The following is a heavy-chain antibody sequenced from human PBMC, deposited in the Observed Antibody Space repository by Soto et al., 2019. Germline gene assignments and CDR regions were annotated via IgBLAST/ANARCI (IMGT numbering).Heavy chain of an antibody. CDR2: ISGSGGST. CDR1: GFTFSSYA. V-gene: IGHV3-23*01. CDR3: PKEAPPQPSIAAAGAFLDY. D-gene: IGHD6-13*01. J-gene: IGHJ4*02. Sequence: GSLRLSCAASGFTFSSYAMSWVRQAPGKGLEWVSAISGSGGSTYYADSVKGRFTISRDNSKNTLYLQMNSLRAEDTAVYYCPKEAPPQPSIAAAGAFLDYWGQGTLVTVSS.